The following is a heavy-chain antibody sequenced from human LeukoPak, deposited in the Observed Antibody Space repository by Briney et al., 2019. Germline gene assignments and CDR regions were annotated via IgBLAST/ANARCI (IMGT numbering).Heavy chain of an antibody. CDR2: IYHSGST. D-gene: IGHD1-26*01. Sequence: PSETLSLTCIVSGGSISSGGYSWSWIRQPPGKGLEWIGNIYHSGSTYYNPSLKSRVTIPVDRSKNQFSLKLSSVTAADTAVYYCARVAHSGSYYSGSYFDYWGQGTLVTVSS. V-gene: IGHV4-30-2*01. CDR3: ARVAHSGSYYSGSYFDY. CDR1: GGSISSGGYS. J-gene: IGHJ4*02.